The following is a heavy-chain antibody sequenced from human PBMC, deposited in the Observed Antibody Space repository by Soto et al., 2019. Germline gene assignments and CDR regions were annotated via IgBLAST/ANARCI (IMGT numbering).Heavy chain of an antibody. J-gene: IGHJ4*02. D-gene: IGHD6-6*01. Sequence: GSLRLSCAASGFAFSNYAMHLFRQAPGKGLEWVSSICTSIEATYYADSVKCRFTISRDESKNTLYLQMNSLRAEDSAGYYWAKDRTVAARNFDYWGQGTKVTGSS. CDR1: GFAFSNYA. CDR3: AKDRTVAARNFDY. CDR2: ICTSIEAT. V-gene: IGHV3-23*01.